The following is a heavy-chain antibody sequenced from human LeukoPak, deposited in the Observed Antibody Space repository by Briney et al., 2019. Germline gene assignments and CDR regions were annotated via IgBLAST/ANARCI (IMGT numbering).Heavy chain of an antibody. CDR2: IYYSGST. V-gene: IGHV4-59*01. Sequence: SETLSLTCTVSGGSISSYYWSWIRQPPGKGLEWIGYIYYSGSTNYNPSLKSRVTISVDTSKNQFSLKLSSVTAADTAVYYCARAVYGSSSGNFYYYFMDVWGKGTTVTVSS. D-gene: IGHD6-6*01. CDR3: ARAVYGSSSGNFYYYFMDV. J-gene: IGHJ6*03. CDR1: GGSISSYY.